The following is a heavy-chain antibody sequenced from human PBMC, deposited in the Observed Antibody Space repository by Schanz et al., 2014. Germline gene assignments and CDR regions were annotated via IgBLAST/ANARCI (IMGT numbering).Heavy chain of an antibody. V-gene: IGHV1-46*03. Sequence: QVQLVQSGAEVKKPGASVKVSCKASGYTFTSYDINWVRQAPGQGLEWMGIINPSSGTTRIAQNFQGRLTVTRDTSTSTVNMELSSLRSEDTAVYYCARGGFFDSTSFDSWGQGTLVTVSS. J-gene: IGHJ4*02. D-gene: IGHD2-2*01. CDR3: ARGGFFDSTSFDS. CDR1: GYTFTSYD. CDR2: INPSSGTT.